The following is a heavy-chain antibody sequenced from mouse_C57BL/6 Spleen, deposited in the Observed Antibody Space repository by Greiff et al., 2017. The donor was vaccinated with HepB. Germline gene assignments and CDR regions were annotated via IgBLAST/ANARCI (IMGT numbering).Heavy chain of an antibody. D-gene: IGHD2-2*01. CDR3: ARGGYYGYEGFAY. CDR1: GYAFSSSW. V-gene: IGHV1-82*01. CDR2: IYPGDGDT. J-gene: IGHJ3*01. Sequence: VQLQQSGPELVKPGASVKISCKASGYAFSSSWMNWVKQRPGKGLEWIGRIYPGDGDTNYNGKFKGKATLTADKSSSTAYMQLSSLTSEDSAVYFCARGGYYGYEGFAYWGQGTLVTVSA.